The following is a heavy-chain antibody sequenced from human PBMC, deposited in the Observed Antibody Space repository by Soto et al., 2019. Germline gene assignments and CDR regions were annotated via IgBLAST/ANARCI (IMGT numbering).Heavy chain of an antibody. V-gene: IGHV4-31*03. Sequence: KPSETLSLTCTVSGGSISSGGYYWSWIRQHPGKGLEWIGYIYYSGSTYYNPSLKSRVTISVDTSKNQFSLKLSSVTAADTAVYYCARDQPTGNYYGSGSYPYWGQGTLVTVSS. CDR2: IYYSGST. J-gene: IGHJ4*02. CDR1: GGSISSGGYY. D-gene: IGHD3-10*01. CDR3: ARDQPTGNYYGSGSYPY.